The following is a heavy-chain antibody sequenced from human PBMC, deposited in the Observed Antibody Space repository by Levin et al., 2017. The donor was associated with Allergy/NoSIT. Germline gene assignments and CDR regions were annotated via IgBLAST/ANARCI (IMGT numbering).Heavy chain of an antibody. J-gene: IGHJ4*02. D-gene: IGHD5-18*01. Sequence: GGSLRLSCAASGFTFSIYWMHWVRQAPGQGLVWVSRINSDGSSTSYADSVKGRFTISRDNAKNTLYLQMNSLRAEDTAVYYCARGGGYSYGALNYWGQGTLVTVSS. CDR1: GFTFSIYW. V-gene: IGHV3-74*01. CDR2: INSDGSST. CDR3: ARGGGYSYGALNY.